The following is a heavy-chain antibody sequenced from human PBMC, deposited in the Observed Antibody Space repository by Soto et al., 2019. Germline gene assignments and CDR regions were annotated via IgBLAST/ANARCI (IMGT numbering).Heavy chain of an antibody. CDR3: ARRKGDYYDSSGYHYYFDY. D-gene: IGHD3-22*01. J-gene: IGHJ4*02. CDR2: INPNSGGT. CDR1: GYTFTDYY. Sequence: QVQLVQSGAAVKKPGASVKVSYKASGYTFTDYYVHWVRRAPGQGLEWMGWINPNSGGTKSAQKFQGRVTMTRDTSISTAYMELSRLRSDDTAVYYCARRKGDYYDSSGYHYYFDYWGQGTLVTVSS. V-gene: IGHV1-2*02.